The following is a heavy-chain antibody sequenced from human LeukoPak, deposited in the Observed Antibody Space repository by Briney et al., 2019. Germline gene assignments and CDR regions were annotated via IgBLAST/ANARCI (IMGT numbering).Heavy chain of an antibody. D-gene: IGHD2-21*01. J-gene: IGHJ5*02. CDR1: GYTFTSYG. Sequence: ASVKVSCKASGYTFTSYGISWVRQAPGQGLEWMGWIGAYNGNTNYAQKLQGRVTMTTDTSTSTAYMELRSLRSDDTAVYYCARYCGVPCPACFAPWGRGPRVPVSS. CDR3: ARYCGVPCPACFAP. V-gene: IGHV1-18*01. CDR2: IGAYNGNT.